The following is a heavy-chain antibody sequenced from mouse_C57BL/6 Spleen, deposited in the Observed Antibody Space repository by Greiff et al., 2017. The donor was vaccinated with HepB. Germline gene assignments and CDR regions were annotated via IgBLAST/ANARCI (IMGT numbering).Heavy chain of an antibody. V-gene: IGHV1-69*01. CDR3: ARYGSSYGWFAY. D-gene: IGHD1-1*01. CDR1: GYTFTSYW. CDR2: IDPSDSYT. Sequence: VQLQQPGAELVMPGASVKLSCKASGYTFTSYWMHWVKQRPGQGLEWIGEIDPSDSYTNYNQKFKGKSTLTVDKSSSTAYMQLSSLTSEDSAVYYCARYGSSYGWFAYWGQGTLVTVSA. J-gene: IGHJ3*01.